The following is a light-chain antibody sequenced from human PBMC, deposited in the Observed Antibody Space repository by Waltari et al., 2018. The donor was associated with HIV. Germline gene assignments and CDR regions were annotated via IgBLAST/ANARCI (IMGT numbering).Light chain of an antibody. J-gene: IGLJ3*02. V-gene: IGLV2-23*02. CDR3: CSYAGSSTWV. Sequence: QSALTQPASVSGSPGQSITISCTATSSAVESYNLVSWYQQHPGKAPKPMIYEVTKRPSWVSNRFAGATSGNTASLTIAGLHAVDEADYYCCSYAGSSTWVFGGGTKLTVL. CDR2: EVT. CDR1: SSAVESYNL.